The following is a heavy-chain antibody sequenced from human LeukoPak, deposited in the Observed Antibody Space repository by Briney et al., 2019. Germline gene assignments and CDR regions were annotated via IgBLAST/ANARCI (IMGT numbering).Heavy chain of an antibody. Sequence: PSETLSLTCAVSGVSISSSNWWSWVRQPPGKGLEWIGEIYHSGSTNYNPSLKSRVTISVDKSKNQFSLKLSSVTAADTAVYYCARQPSSIVVVVENWFDPWGQGTLVTVSS. J-gene: IGHJ5*02. D-gene: IGHD2-15*01. CDR1: GVSISSSNW. V-gene: IGHV4-4*02. CDR2: IYHSGST. CDR3: ARQPSSIVVVVENWFDP.